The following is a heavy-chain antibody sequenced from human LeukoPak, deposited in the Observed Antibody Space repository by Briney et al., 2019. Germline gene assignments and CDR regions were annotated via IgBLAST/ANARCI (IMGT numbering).Heavy chain of an antibody. V-gene: IGHV4-30-2*01. CDR1: GGSISSGGYS. CDR2: IYHSGST. Sequence: SETLSLTCAVSGGSISSGGYSWSWIRQPPGKGLEWIGYIYHSGSTYYNPSLKSRVTISVDRSKNQFSLKLSSVTAADTAVYYCAGRLWFGELLDDYWGQGALVTVSS. J-gene: IGHJ4*02. D-gene: IGHD3-10*01. CDR3: AGRLWFGELLDDY.